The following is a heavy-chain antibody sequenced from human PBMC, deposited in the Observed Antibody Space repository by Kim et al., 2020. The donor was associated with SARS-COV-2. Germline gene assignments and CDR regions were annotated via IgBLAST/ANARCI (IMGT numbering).Heavy chain of an antibody. CDR3: ARDGGDPFSSTSNS. D-gene: IGHD2-21*02. V-gene: IGHV3-7*01. Sequence: YVDTVQCRFPNSRDNAKTSLYLQMNSLRPEDTAVYYCARDGGDPFSSTSNSWGQGTLVTVSS. J-gene: IGHJ4*02.